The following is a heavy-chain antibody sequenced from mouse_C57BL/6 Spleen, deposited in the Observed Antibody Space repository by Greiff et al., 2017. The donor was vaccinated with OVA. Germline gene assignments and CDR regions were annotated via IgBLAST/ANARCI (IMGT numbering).Heavy chain of an antibody. J-gene: IGHJ2*01. CDR2: IDPSDSET. CDR3: AREGVYFDY. V-gene: IGHV1-52*01. CDR1: GYTFTSYW. Sequence: QVHVKQSGAELVRPGSSVKLSCKASGYTFTSYWMHWVKQRPIQGLEWIGNIDPSDSETHYNQKFKDKATLTVDKSSSTAYMQLSSLTSEDSAVYYCAREGVYFDYWGQGTTLTVSS.